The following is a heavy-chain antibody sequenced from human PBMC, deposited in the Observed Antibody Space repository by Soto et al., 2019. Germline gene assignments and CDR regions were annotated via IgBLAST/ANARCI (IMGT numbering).Heavy chain of an antibody. J-gene: IGHJ6*02. V-gene: IGHV5-51*01. CDR2: IYPGDSDT. Sequence: LGESLKISCKGSGYSFTSYWIGWVRQMPGKGLEWMGIIYPGDSDTRYSPSFQGQVTISADKSISTAYLQWSSLKASDTAMYYCARAARLVTGTTLRYYYYGMDVWGQGTTVTVSS. CDR3: ARAARLVTGTTLRYYYYGMDV. CDR1: GYSFTSYW. D-gene: IGHD1-7*01.